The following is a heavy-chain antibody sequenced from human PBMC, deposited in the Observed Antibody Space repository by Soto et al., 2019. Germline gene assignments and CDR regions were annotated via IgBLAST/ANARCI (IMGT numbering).Heavy chain of an antibody. D-gene: IGHD1-26*01. V-gene: IGHV3-15*07. CDR2: IKSKTDGGTT. Sequence: EVQLVESGGGLVKPGGSLRLSCAASGFTFSNAWMNWVRQAPGKGLEWVGRIKSKTDGGTTDYAAPVKGRFTISRXXSKNTLYLQMNSLKTEDTAVYYCTFRIVGAIVFDYWGQGTLVTVSS. J-gene: IGHJ4*02. CDR3: TFRIVGAIVFDY. CDR1: GFTFSNAW.